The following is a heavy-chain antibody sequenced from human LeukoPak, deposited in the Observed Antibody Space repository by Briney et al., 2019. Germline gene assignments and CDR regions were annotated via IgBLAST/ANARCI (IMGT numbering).Heavy chain of an antibody. Sequence: ASVKVSCKASGYTFTGYYIHWVRQAPGQRLEWMGWINPNSGGTNYAQKFQGRVTMTRDTSISTAYMELSRLRSDDTAVYYCARGPGARDRYCSSTSCYTVANWFDPWGQGTLVTVSS. CDR3: ARGPGARDRYCSSTSCYTVANWFDP. J-gene: IGHJ5*02. D-gene: IGHD2-2*02. CDR1: GYTFTGYY. V-gene: IGHV1-2*02. CDR2: INPNSGGT.